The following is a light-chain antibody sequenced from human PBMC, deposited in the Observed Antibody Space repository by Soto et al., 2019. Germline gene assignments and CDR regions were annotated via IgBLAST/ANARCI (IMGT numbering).Light chain of an antibody. CDR2: GAS. Sequence: EIVLTQSPGTLSLSPGKRATLSCRASQSVSNFLAWYQQKPGQAPRLLIYGASSRATGIPDRFSGSGSGTDFTLTISRLEPEDFAVYYCQQYGSSPFTFGPGTKVDIK. CDR1: QSVSNF. V-gene: IGKV3-20*01. J-gene: IGKJ3*01. CDR3: QQYGSSPFT.